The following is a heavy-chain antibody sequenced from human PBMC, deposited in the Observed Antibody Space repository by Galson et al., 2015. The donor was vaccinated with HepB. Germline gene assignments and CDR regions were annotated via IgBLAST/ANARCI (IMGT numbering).Heavy chain of an antibody. CDR3: ARDQAGIPRPGLEGYYGMDG. V-gene: IGHV7-4-1*02. Sequence: SVKVSCKASGYTFTGYAMNWVRQAPGQGLEWLGWINTNTGNPTYAQGFTGRFVFSLDTSVSTAYLQISSLKAEDTAVYYCARDQAGIPRPGLEGYYGMDGWGQGTTVTVSS. D-gene: IGHD1-1*01. J-gene: IGHJ6*02. CDR1: GYTFTGYA. CDR2: INTNTGNP.